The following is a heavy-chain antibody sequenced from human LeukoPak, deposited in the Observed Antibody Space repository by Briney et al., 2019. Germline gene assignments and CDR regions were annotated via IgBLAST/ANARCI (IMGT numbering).Heavy chain of an antibody. V-gene: IGHV1-18*01. J-gene: IGHJ4*02. D-gene: IGHD4-17*01. CDR2: ISGSTGDT. CDR1: GYSFVLYG. CDR3: ARDENYGIFFNVDY. Sequence: ASVKVSCKASGYSFVLYGISWVRQAPGEGPEWMGWISGSTGDTNYAQKFHGRVTMTADTSSSTAYMELRSLRPDDTAVYYCARDENYGIFFNVDYWGQGTLVTVSS.